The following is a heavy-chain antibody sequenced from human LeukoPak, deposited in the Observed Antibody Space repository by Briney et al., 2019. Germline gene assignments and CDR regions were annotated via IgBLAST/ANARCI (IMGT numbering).Heavy chain of an antibody. Sequence: GGSLRLSCAASGFTFSSYAMSWVRQAPGKGLEWVSAISGSGGSTYYADSVKGRFTISRDNSKNTLYLQMNSLRAEDTAVYYCAKDLETMVRGVHYGTDVWGQGTTVTVSS. CDR3: AKDLETMVRGVHYGTDV. CDR1: GFTFSSYA. CDR2: ISGSGGST. V-gene: IGHV3-23*01. J-gene: IGHJ6*02. D-gene: IGHD3-10*01.